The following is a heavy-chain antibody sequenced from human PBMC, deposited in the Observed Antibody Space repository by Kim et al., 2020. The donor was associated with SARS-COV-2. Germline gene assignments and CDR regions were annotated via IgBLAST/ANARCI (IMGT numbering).Heavy chain of an antibody. D-gene: IGHD3-22*01. Sequence: GGSLRLSCAASGFTVSSNYMSWVRQAPGKGLEWVSVIYSGGSTYYADSVKGRFTISRDNSKNTLYLQMNSLRAEDTAVYYCASLHHFRGYYDSSGYGYWGQGTLVTVSS. V-gene: IGHV3-53*01. CDR1: GFTVSSNY. CDR3: ASLHHFRGYYDSSGYGY. CDR2: IYSGGST. J-gene: IGHJ4*02.